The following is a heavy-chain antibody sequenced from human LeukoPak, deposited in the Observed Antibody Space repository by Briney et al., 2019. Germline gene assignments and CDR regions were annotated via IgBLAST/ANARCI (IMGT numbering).Heavy chain of an antibody. CDR3: ARDRIVGAPSWFDP. Sequence: GGSLRLSCAASGFTFSSYAMHWGRQAPGKGLEWVAVISYDGSNKYYADSVKGRFTISRDNSKNTLYLQMNSLRAEDTAVYYCARDRIVGAPSWFDPGGRGTLVTVSS. CDR2: ISYDGSNK. V-gene: IGHV3-30-3*01. CDR1: GFTFSSYA. D-gene: IGHD1-26*01. J-gene: IGHJ5*02.